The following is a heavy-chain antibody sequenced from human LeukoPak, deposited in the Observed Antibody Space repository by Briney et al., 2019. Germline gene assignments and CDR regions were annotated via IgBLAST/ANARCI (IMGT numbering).Heavy chain of an antibody. CDR2: MSSTSSTK. Sequence: GGSLRLSCAASGFIFSDYYMSWIRQTPGKGLEWVSYMSSTSSTKYYADSVKGRFTISRDNAKNSLFLQMNSLRAEDTAMYYCARGVYDFWSGSNPYYYYYMDVWGKGTTVTVSS. J-gene: IGHJ6*03. CDR3: ARGVYDFWSGSNPYYYYYMDV. D-gene: IGHD3-3*01. V-gene: IGHV3-11*04. CDR1: GFIFSDYY.